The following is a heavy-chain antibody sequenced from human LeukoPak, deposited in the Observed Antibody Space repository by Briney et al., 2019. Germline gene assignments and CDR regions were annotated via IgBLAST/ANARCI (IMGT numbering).Heavy chain of an antibody. V-gene: IGHV1-18*04. Sequence: ASVKVSCKASGYTFTGYYMHWVRQAPGQGLEWMGWISAYNGNTNYAQKLQGRATMTTDTSTSTAYMELRSLRSDDTAVYYCARDFAAGFDYWGQGTLVTVSS. CDR2: ISAYNGNT. J-gene: IGHJ4*02. CDR3: ARDFAAGFDY. D-gene: IGHD3-3*01. CDR1: GYTFTGYY.